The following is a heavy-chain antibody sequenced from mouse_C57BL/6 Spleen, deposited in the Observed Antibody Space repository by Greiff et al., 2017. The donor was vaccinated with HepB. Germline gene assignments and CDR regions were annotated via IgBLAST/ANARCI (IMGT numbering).Heavy chain of an antibody. CDR2: IYPRSGSN. Sequence: VQLQQSGAELARPGASVKLSCKASGYTFTSYGISWVKQRTGQGLEWIGEIYPRSGSNYYNEKFKGKATRTADKSSSTAYMELRSLTSEESAVYFCARSCYYGSSHWYFDVWGTGTTVTVSS. D-gene: IGHD1-1*01. J-gene: IGHJ1*03. CDR3: ARSCYYGSSHWYFDV. CDR1: GYTFTSYG. V-gene: IGHV1-81*01.